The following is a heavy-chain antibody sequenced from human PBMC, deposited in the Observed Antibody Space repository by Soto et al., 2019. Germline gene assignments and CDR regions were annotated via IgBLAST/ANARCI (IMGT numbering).Heavy chain of an antibody. CDR1: GYTFTSYY. J-gene: IGHJ4*02. V-gene: IGHV1-46*03. CDR2: INPSGGST. D-gene: IGHD6-19*01. Sequence: ASVKVSCKASGYTFTSYYMHWLRQAPGQGLEWMGIINPSGGSTSYAQKFQGRVTMTRDTSTSTVYMELSSLRSEDTAVYYCARDSLPIAVAGLSNFDYWGQGTLVTVSS. CDR3: ARDSLPIAVAGLSNFDY.